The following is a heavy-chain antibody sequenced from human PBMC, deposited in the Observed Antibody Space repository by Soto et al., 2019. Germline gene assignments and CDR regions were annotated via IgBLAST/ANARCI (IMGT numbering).Heavy chain of an antibody. Sequence: QVQLQESGPGLVKPSGTLSLTCAVSGGSISSSNWWSWVRQPPGKGLEWIGEIYHSGSTNYNPSLKSRVTISVDKSKNQFSLKLSSVTAADTAVYYCARDRPLITILAGDYYYGMDVWGQGTTVTVSS. CDR3: ARDRPLITILAGDYYYGMDV. J-gene: IGHJ6*02. D-gene: IGHD3-3*01. V-gene: IGHV4-4*02. CDR2: IYHSGST. CDR1: GGSISSSNW.